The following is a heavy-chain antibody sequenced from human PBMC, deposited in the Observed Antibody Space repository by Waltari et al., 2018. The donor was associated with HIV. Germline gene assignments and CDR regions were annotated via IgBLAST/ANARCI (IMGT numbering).Heavy chain of an antibody. CDR2: GYHNGET. Sequence: QVQLRESGPRLVQTLETLSLRCSVSGSSLVDGYYWASIRKSPDVGLEWIATGYHNGETDYNTSFGGRVTTSEDISRNGFSLGLTSMRATDTALYCCARDWGLSTGPFDFWGQGIHVTVSS. CDR1: GSSLVDGYY. D-gene: IGHD2-21*01. CDR3: ARDWGLSTGPFDF. V-gene: IGHV4-38-2*02. J-gene: IGHJ4*02.